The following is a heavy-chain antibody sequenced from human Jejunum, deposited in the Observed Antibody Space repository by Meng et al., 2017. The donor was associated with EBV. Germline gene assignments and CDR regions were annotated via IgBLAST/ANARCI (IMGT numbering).Heavy chain of an antibody. V-gene: IGHV1-2*06. CDR3: ARIRYGTGTDWFDP. D-gene: IGHD3-10*01. CDR2: INCNNGDT. J-gene: IGHJ5*02. CDR1: GYRFTTYF. Sequence: QEQLVESGNGVKKPGASVRVSCKASGYRFTTYFIHWVRQAPGQGLEWMGRINCNNGDTDYAQKFQDRVTMTRDTSITTAYMDLTGLTSNDTAFYYCARIRYGTGTDWFDPWGQGTLVTVSS.